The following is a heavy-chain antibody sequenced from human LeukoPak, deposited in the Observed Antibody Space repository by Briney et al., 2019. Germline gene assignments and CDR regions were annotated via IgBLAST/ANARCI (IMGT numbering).Heavy chain of an antibody. CDR2: ISSSGTTT. V-gene: IGHV3-48*02. J-gene: IGHJ4*02. CDR3: ARDLHSGAYTFGY. D-gene: IGHD1-26*01. CDR1: GFTFRSFT. Sequence: GGSLRLSCAASGFTFRSFTMNWVRQAPGKGLEWVSYISSSGTTTYYADSVKGRFTISRDNAKNSLYLQMDSLRDDDTAVYYCARDLHSGAYTFGYWGQGTLVTVSS.